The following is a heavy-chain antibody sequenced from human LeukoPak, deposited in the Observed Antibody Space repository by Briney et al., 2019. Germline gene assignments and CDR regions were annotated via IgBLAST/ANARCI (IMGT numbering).Heavy chain of an antibody. D-gene: IGHD2-2*01. CDR1: GFTFSSYW. J-gene: IGHJ3*02. CDR2: IKQDGSEK. V-gene: IGHV3-7*01. Sequence: GGSLRLSCAASGFTFSSYWMSWVRQAPGKGLEWVANIKQDGSEKYYVDSVKGRFTISRDNAKNSLYLQMNSLRAEDTAVYYCARTAAMVFVSGGAFDIWGQGTMVTVSS. CDR3: ARTAAMVFVSGGAFDI.